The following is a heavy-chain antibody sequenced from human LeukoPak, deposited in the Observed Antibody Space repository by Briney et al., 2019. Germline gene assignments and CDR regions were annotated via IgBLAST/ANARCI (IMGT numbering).Heavy chain of an antibody. D-gene: IGHD1-26*01. CDR3: ARRSDSGSDDGEDYFDY. Sequence: SETLSLTRTVSGGSINSGTFYWGWIRQPPGKGLEWIGSMYYDGSSHYNPSLKSRVTTSVDTSKNQFSLKLTSVTAADTAVYFCARRSDSGSDDGEDYFDYWGQGTLVTVSS. J-gene: IGHJ4*02. CDR2: MYYDGSS. CDR1: GGSINSGTFY. V-gene: IGHV4-39*01.